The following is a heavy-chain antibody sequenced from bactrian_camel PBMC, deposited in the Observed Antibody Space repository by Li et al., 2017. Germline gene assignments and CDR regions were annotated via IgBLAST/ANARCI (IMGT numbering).Heavy chain of an antibody. J-gene: IGHJ4*01. CDR1: GYTYTSYC. V-gene: IGHV3S53*01. D-gene: IGHD2*01. Sequence: HVQLVESGGGSVKAGESLRLFCSISGYTYTSYCMGWYRQAPGKEREGVAAIATDGTTSYADSVKGRFTISKDNAKNTLYLQMNSLKPEDTGMYYCAADLVRYCSGGVGKAWYFWGQGTQVTVS. CDR3: AADLVRYCSGGVGKAWYF. CDR2: IATDGTT.